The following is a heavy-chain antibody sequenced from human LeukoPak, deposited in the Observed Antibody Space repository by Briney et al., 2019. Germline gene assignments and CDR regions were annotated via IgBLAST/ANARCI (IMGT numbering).Heavy chain of an antibody. CDR1: GVSINTYF. CDR2: VYYTGIT. D-gene: IGHD1/OR15-1a*01. V-gene: IGHV4-59*01. Sequence: SETLSLNCTVSGVSINTYFWSWIRQPPGKGLEWIGYVYYTGITNYNPSLKSRVSISLDTSKNQFSLRLNSVTAAETAVYYCASQLGGTTFHWGQGTLVTVSS. J-gene: IGHJ4*02. CDR3: ASQLGGTTFH.